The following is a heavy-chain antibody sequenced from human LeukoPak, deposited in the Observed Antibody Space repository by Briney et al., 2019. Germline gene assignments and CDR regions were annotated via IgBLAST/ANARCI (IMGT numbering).Heavy chain of an antibody. CDR1: GGTFSSYA. CDR3: ASCSLGIYYYYYGMDV. CDR2: TIPIFGTA. J-gene: IGHJ6*02. Sequence: SVKVSCKASGGTFSSYAISWVRQAPGQGLEWMGGTIPIFGTANYAQKFQGRVTITADESTSTAYMELSSLRSEDTAVYYCASCSLGIYYYYYGMDVWGQGTTVTVSS. V-gene: IGHV1-69*13. D-gene: IGHD3-10*02.